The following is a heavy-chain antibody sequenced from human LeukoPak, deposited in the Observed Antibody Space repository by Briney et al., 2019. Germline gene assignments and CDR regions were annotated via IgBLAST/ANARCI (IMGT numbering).Heavy chain of an antibody. CDR3: TTVAVAGA. D-gene: IGHD6-19*01. CDR1: GLNFGKAW. Sequence: GGSLKLSCAASGLNFGKAWMTWVRQAPGKGLEWVGRIKSNTDGGTTDYAAPVKGRFTMSRDDSKNTLYLQMNSLKAEDTAVYYCTTVAVAGAWGQGTLVTVSS. CDR2: IKSNTDGGTT. J-gene: IGHJ4*02. V-gene: IGHV3-15*01.